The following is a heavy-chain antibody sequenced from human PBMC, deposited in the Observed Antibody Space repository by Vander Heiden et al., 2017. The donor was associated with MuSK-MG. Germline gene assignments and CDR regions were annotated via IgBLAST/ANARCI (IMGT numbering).Heavy chain of an antibody. CDR1: GGSISSSSYY. D-gene: IGHD3-10*01. CDR3: ARGDGSGSYLDY. J-gene: IGHJ4*02. V-gene: IGHV4-39*07. Sequence: QLQLQESGPGLVKPSETLSLTCTVSGGSISSSSYYWGWIRQPPGKGLEWIGSIYYSGSTYYNPSLKSRVTISVDTSKNQFSLKLRSVTAADTAVYYCARGDGSGSYLDYWCEGTLVAHSS. CDR2: IYYSGST.